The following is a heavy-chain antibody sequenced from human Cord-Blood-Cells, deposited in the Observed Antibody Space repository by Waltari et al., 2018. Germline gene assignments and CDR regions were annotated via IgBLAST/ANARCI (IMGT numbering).Heavy chain of an antibody. CDR3: ARYRTGTFDY. CDR2: IYYSGST. J-gene: IGHJ4*02. D-gene: IGHD1-1*01. CDR1: GGSISSYY. Sequence: QVQLQESGPGLVKPSENLSLTCTVSGGSISSYYWSWIRQPPGKGLEWIGYIYYSGSTNYNPSLKSRVTISVDTSKNQFSLKLSSVTAADTAVYYCARYRTGTFDYWGQGTLVTVSS. V-gene: IGHV4-59*01.